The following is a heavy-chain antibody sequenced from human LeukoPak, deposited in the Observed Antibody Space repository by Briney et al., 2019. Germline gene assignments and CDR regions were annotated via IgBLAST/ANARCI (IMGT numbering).Heavy chain of an antibody. V-gene: IGHV3-30*18. D-gene: IGHD3-10*01. Sequence: GGSLRLSCAASGFTFSSYGMHWVRQAPGKGLEWVAVISYDGSNKYYADSVKGRFTISRDNSKNTLYLQMNSLRAEDTAVYYCAKVGPKSYFASGSYSDYWGQGTLVTVSS. J-gene: IGHJ4*02. CDR2: ISYDGSNK. CDR1: GFTFSSYG. CDR3: AKVGPKSYFASGSYSDY.